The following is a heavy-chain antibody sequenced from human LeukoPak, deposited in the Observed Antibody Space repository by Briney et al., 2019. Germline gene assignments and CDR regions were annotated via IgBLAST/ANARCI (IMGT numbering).Heavy chain of an antibody. CDR1: GFPFSSYW. Sequence: GGSLRLSCVASGFPFSSYWMTWVRQAPGKGLEWVANIKQDGSKKSYVDSVKGRFTISRDNAKNSLYLQMNSLRAEDTAIYYCPRVGHIDEGIDYWGQGTLVTVSS. CDR3: PRVGHIDEGIDY. J-gene: IGHJ4*02. CDR2: IKQDGSKK. D-gene: IGHD3-9*01. V-gene: IGHV3-7*04.